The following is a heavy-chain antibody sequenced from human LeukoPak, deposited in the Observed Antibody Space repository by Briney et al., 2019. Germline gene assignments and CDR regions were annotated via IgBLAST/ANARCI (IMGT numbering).Heavy chain of an antibody. V-gene: IGHV1-2*07. CDR3: AISCRGGSSYSDGNYYMDV. Sequence: ASVTLSFKSSGYTFTVYDINLVREAPGQGRGRMGWINPNSGGTNYEPNFPGTVTMTTYPSTITPYIDLTRLTSDDSAAYYCAISCRGGSSYSDGNYYMDVWGQGTTVTVSS. CDR2: INPNSGGT. D-gene: IGHD2-15*01. CDR1: GYTFTVYD. J-gene: IGHJ6*03.